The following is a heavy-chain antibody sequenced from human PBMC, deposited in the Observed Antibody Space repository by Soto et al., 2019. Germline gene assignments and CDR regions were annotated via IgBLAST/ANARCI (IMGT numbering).Heavy chain of an antibody. Sequence: QVQLVQSGAEWKKLGASVKVSCKASGYTFTSYGLSWVRQAPGQGLEWMGWINGYTGNTNYAQKFQGRVTMTTDTSTNTAYLDLWTLISDDTAVYYCARSWVTGKGGIDVWGQGTTVTVSS. V-gene: IGHV1-18*01. CDR3: ARSWVTGKGGIDV. J-gene: IGHJ6*02. CDR2: INGYTGNT. CDR1: GYTFTSYG. D-gene: IGHD3-16*01.